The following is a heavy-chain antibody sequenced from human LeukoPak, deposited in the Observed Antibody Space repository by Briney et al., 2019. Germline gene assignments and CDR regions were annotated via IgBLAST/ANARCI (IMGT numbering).Heavy chain of an antibody. CDR3: ASPAVAGTRYFDL. Sequence: SETLFLTCTVSGGSISSYYWSWIRQPPGKGLEWIGYIYYSGSTNYNPSLKSRVTISVDTSKNQFSLKLSSVTAADTAVYYCASPAVAGTRYFDLWGRGTLVTVSS. V-gene: IGHV4-59*01. CDR2: IYYSGST. J-gene: IGHJ2*01. CDR1: GGSISSYY. D-gene: IGHD6-19*01.